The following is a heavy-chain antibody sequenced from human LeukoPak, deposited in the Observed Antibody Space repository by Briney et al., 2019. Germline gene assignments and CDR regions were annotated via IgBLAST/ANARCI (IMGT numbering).Heavy chain of an antibody. CDR2: IYHSGST. Sequence: PSETLSLTCTVSGYSFSSGYYWGWIRQPPGKGLEWIGSIYHSGSTYYNPSLKSRVTISVDTSKNQFSLKLSSVIAADTAVYYCARANADFWSGYHYYFDYWGQGTLVTVSS. D-gene: IGHD3-3*01. CDR1: GYSFSSGYY. V-gene: IGHV4-38-2*02. J-gene: IGHJ4*02. CDR3: ARANADFWSGYHYYFDY.